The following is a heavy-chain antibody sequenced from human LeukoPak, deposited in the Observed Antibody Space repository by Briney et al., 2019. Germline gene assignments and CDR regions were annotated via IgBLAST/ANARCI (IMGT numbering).Heavy chain of an antibody. D-gene: IGHD3-22*01. J-gene: IGHJ4*02. CDR3: AKGVSGYFFDY. CDR2: INPHSGDA. V-gene: IGHV1-2*02. Sequence: GASVKVSCKASGYTFTDYYIHWVRQAPGQGLEFMGWINPHSGDANYAQKFQGRITMSRDTSITTAYMEMSRLRIDDTAVYYCAKGVSGYFFDYWGQGTLVTVSS. CDR1: GYTFTDYY.